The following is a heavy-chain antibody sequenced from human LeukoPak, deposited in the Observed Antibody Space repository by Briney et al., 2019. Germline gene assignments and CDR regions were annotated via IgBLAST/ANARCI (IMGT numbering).Heavy chain of an antibody. CDR3: KKDEQWRVYFDY. V-gene: IGHV6-1*01. J-gene: IGHJ4*02. CDR2: TYYRSKWYN. CDR1: GDSVSSNSAA. D-gene: IGHD6-19*01. Sequence: SQTLSLTCAISGDSVSSNSAAWNWIRQSPSRGLEWLGRTYYRSKWYNDYAESVKSRITINPDTSKNQFSLQLNSVTPEDTAVFYLKKDEQWRVYFDYGAREPLAPVPS.